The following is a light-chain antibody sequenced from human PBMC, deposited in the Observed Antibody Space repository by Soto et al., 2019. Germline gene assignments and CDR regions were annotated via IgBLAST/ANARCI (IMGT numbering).Light chain of an antibody. V-gene: IGLV1-51*01. CDR2: DDS. CDR3: GSWDNSLSVVV. J-gene: IGLJ3*02. CDR1: SSNIGSNF. Sequence: QSVLTEPPSVSAAPGQKVSMSCSGGSSNIGSNFVAWYQQLPGKAPKLLIYDDSKRPYGIPGRFSASKSGTSATLGITDLQTGDEGDYFCGSWDNSLSVVVFGGGTKVNRP.